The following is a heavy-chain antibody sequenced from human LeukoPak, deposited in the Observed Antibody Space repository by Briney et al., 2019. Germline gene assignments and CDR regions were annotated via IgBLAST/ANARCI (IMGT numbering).Heavy chain of an antibody. CDR3: ASVSGSYLDFQH. CDR1: GFTFSSYA. J-gene: IGHJ1*01. Sequence: PGGSLRLSCAASGFTFSSYAMNWVRQAPGKGLEWVSYINSGSNTKYYANSVKGRFTISRDNAKNSLYLQMNSLRAEDTAVYCCASVSGSYLDFQHWGQGTLVTVSS. CDR2: INSGSNTK. D-gene: IGHD3-10*01. V-gene: IGHV3-48*04.